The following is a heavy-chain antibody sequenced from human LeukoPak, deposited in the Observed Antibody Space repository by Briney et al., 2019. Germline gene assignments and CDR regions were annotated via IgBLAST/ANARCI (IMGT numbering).Heavy chain of an antibody. CDR2: IIDTGRST. V-gene: IGHV3-23*01. CDR3: AKDHCTVTNCFAGFDS. J-gene: IGHJ4*02. Sequence: GSLGLSCVASGFTFSNYGMSWVRQAPGKGLEWVSGIIDTGRSTFYIDSVKGRFTISRDNSKNTLYLQMNSLRAEDTAIYYCAKDHCTVTNCFAGFDSWGQGTLVTVSS. CDR1: GFTFSNYG. D-gene: IGHD2-15*01.